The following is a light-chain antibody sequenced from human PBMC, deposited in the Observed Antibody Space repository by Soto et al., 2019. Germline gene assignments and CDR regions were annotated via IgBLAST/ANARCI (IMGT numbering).Light chain of an antibody. CDR2: AAS. V-gene: IGKV1-39*01. CDR3: QQYNSYWT. CDR1: QSIISH. J-gene: IGKJ1*01. Sequence: DIQMTQSPSSLSASVGDRVTITCRASQSIISHLNWYQHKPGRAPKLLIFAASSLQSGVPSRFSGSGSGTDFTLAISSLQPEDFATYYCQQYNSYWTFGQGTKVDIK.